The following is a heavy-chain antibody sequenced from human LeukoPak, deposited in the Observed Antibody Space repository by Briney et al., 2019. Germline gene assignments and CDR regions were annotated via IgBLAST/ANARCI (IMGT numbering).Heavy chain of an antibody. Sequence: GGSLRLSCAASGFTFDDYAMRWVRQAPGKGLEWVSVISGCGDSTYYADSVKGRFTISRDNSKNTLYLQMSSLRAEDTAIYYCAKGLSTYHTPYFDCWGQGTLVTVSS. CDR1: GFTFDDYA. J-gene: IGHJ4*02. V-gene: IGHV3-23*01. D-gene: IGHD1-14*01. CDR2: ISGCGDST. CDR3: AKGLSTYHTPYFDC.